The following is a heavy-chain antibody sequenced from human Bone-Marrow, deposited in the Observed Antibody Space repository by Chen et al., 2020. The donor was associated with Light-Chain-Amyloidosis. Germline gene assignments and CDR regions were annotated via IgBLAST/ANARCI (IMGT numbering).Heavy chain of an antibody. CDR2: IYYSGST. Sequence: QVQLQESGPGLVKPSQTLSLTRTVSGGSISSGGYSWSWIRQHPGKGLEWIGYIYYSGSTYYNPSLRSRVTISIDTSKNQFSLKLSSVTAADTAVYYCARELDCSGGSCYQEGYGMDVWGQGTTVTVSS. CDR1: GGSISSGGYS. D-gene: IGHD2-15*01. CDR3: ARELDCSGGSCYQEGYGMDV. V-gene: IGHV4-31*03. J-gene: IGHJ6*02.